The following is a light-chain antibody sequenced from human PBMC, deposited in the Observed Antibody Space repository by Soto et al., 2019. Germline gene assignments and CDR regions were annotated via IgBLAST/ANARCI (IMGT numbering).Light chain of an antibody. CDR2: GAS. Sequence: EVVMTQSPATLSVSPGDTATLACRASRTVSVNVAWYQQKPGQAPRLLIFGASTRATGIPARFSGGGSGTEFTLTVSSLQSEDFAVYHCQQYSSWPPLAFGGGTKVEI. CDR1: RTVSVN. CDR3: QQYSSWPPLA. V-gene: IGKV3-15*01. J-gene: IGKJ4*01.